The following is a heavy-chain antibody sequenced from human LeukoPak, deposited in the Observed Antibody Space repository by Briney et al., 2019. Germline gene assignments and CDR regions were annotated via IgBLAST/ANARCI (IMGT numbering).Heavy chain of an antibody. CDR2: IIPILGIA. V-gene: IGHV1-69*04. J-gene: IGHJ4*02. D-gene: IGHD6-19*01. CDR3: ARGGSVAGTSGYDY. CDR1: GGTFSSYA. Sequence: VASVKVSCTASGGTFSSYAISWVRQAPGQGLEWMGRIIPILGIANYAQKFQGRVTITADKSTSTAYMELSSLRSEDTAVYYCARGGSVAGTSGYDYWGQGTLVTVSS.